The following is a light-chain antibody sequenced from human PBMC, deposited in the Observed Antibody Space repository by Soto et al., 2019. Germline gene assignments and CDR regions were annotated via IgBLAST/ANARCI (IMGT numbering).Light chain of an antibody. CDR1: QGINNF. CDR3: QKYYSAPYT. J-gene: IGKJ2*01. Sequence: DIQMTQSPSSLSASVGDRVTITCRASQGINNFLAWYQQKPGKVPKLLISAASTLPSAVPSRFSGSGSGTDFTLTISSLQPEDVATYYCQKYYSAPYTFGQGTKLEIK. CDR2: AAS. V-gene: IGKV1-27*01.